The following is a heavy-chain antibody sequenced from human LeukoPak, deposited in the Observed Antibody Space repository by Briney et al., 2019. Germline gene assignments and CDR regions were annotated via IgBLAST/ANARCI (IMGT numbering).Heavy chain of an antibody. CDR1: GGTFSSYA. D-gene: IGHD3-10*01. CDR2: ISAYNGDT. Sequence: ASVKVSCKASGGTFSSYAISWVRQAPGQGLEWMGWISAYNGDTNFAQKFQGRVSMTTDASTSTAYMELTSLRSDDTAVYYCARNRMVRGQCYFDFWGQGTLVTVSS. CDR3: ARNRMVRGQCYFDF. J-gene: IGHJ4*02. V-gene: IGHV1-18*01.